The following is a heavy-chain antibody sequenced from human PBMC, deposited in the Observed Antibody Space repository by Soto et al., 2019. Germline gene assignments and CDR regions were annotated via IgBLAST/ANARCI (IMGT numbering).Heavy chain of an antibody. J-gene: IGHJ4*02. D-gene: IGHD2-21*01. Sequence: QVQLQESGPGLVKPSQTLSLTCTVSGVSISSDDYYWSWIRQPPGKGLEWIGYIYHSGSTYQNPSLRSRSTISIDTSNNHVSLRLTSLTAADTAVYYCTRSTLVYCDTAPCPRERQVLLPSDHWGQGILVTVSS. V-gene: IGHV4-30-4*01. CDR1: GVSISSDDYY. CDR3: TRSTLVYCDTAPCPRERQVLLPSDH. CDR2: IYHSGST.